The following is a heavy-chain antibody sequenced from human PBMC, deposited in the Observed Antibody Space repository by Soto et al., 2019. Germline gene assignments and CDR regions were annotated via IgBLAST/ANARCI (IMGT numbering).Heavy chain of an antibody. J-gene: IGHJ4*02. V-gene: IGHV3-74*01. Sequence: EVQLVESGGGLVQPGGSLRLSCAASGLTFSSYWMHWVRQAPGKGLVWVSRINSDGSSTNYADSVKGRFTISRDNAKNTLYLQMSSLRAEDTAVYYCALSHMVTTDYWGQGTLVTVSS. CDR3: ALSHMVTTDY. CDR1: GLTFSSYW. D-gene: IGHD2-21*02. CDR2: INSDGSST.